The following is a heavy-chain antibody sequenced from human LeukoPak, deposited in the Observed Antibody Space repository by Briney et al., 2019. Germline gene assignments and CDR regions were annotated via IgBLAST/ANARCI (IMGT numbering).Heavy chain of an antibody. J-gene: IGHJ6*03. CDR2: IYYSGST. Sequence: PGGSLRLSCAASGFTFSSYSMNWVRQAPGKGLEWIGSIYYSGSTYYNPSLKSRVTISVDTSKNQFSLKLSSVTAADTAVYYCANLSGTYGDDYYYYMDVWGKGTTVTVSS. D-gene: IGHD4-17*01. V-gene: IGHV4-59*05. CDR3: ANLSGTYGDDYYYYMDV. CDR1: GFTFSSYSMN.